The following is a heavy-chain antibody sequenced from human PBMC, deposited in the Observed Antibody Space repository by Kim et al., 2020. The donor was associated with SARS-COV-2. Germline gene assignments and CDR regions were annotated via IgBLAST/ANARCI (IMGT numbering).Heavy chain of an antibody. J-gene: IGHJ4*02. Sequence: GGSLRLSCAASGFTFSDYYMSWIRQAPGKGLEWVSYISSSSSYTNYADSVKGRFTISRDNAKNSLYLQMNSLRAEDTAVYYCAGGRYYFDYWGQGTLVTVSS. CDR1: GFTFSDYY. V-gene: IGHV3-11*05. CDR2: ISSSSSYT. D-gene: IGHD4-17*01. CDR3: AGGRYYFDY.